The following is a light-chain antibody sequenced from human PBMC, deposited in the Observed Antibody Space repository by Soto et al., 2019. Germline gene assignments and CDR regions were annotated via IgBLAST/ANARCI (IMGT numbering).Light chain of an antibody. V-gene: IGKV1-17*01. CDR1: QGIRDG. CDR2: AAS. CDR3: LQHNDYPRT. J-gene: IGKJ1*01. Sequence: DIQMTQSPSSLSASVGDRVTITCRASQGIRDGLGWYQQKPGKAPKRLIYAASSLQSGVPSRFSGSGSGTEFTLTISSLQPEDFAAYYCLQHNDYPRTFGQGTKVEIK.